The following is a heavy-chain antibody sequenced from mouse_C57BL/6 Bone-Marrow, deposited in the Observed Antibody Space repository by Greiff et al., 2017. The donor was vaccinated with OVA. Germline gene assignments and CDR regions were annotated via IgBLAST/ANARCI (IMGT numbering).Heavy chain of an antibody. J-gene: IGHJ3*01. Sequence: EVKLVESGGGLVKPGGSLKLSCAASGFTFSSYTMSWVRQTPEKRLEWVATISGGGGNTYYPDSVKGRFTISRDNAKNTLYLQMSSLRSEDTALYYCARHGLRGYDRFAYWGQGTLVTVSA. V-gene: IGHV5-9*01. CDR2: ISGGGGNT. CDR3: ARHGLRGYDRFAY. CDR1: GFTFSSYT. D-gene: IGHD2-2*01.